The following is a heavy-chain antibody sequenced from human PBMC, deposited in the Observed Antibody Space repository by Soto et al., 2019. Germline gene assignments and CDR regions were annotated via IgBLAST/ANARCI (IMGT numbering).Heavy chain of an antibody. CDR3: ARVARYYYGSGSTKWFDP. Sequence: ASVKVSCKASGYTFTGYYMHWVRQAPGQGLEWMGWINPNSGGTNYAQKFQGRVTMTRDTSISKAYMELSRLRSDETAVYYCARVARYYYGSGSTKWFDPWGQGTMVTVYS. V-gene: IGHV1-2*02. J-gene: IGHJ5*02. D-gene: IGHD3-10*01. CDR1: GYTFTGYY. CDR2: INPNSGGT.